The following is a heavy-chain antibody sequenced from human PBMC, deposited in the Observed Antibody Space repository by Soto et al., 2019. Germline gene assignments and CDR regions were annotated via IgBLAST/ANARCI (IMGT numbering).Heavy chain of an antibody. V-gene: IGHV4-31*02. CDR1: GGSISSYY. Sequence: SETLSLTCTVSGGSISSYYWSWIRQHPGKGLEWIGYIYYSGSTYYNPSLKSRVTISVDTSKNQFSLKLSSVTAADTAVYYCARGHHGDYYYYYMDVWGKGTTVTVSS. CDR3: ARGHHGDYYYYYMDV. D-gene: IGHD3-10*01. CDR2: IYYSGST. J-gene: IGHJ6*03.